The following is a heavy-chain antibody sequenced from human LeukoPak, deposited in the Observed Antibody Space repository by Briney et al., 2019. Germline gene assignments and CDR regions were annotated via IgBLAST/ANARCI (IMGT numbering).Heavy chain of an antibody. D-gene: IGHD1-1*01. V-gene: IGHV3-23*01. CDR2: VSGSGAST. CDR1: GFTFANYA. CDR3: AKALEVMPVAPSDY. J-gene: IGHJ4*02. Sequence: GGSLRLSCAASGFTFANYAMTWVRQAPGKGLEWVSAVSGSGASTYYADSVKGRFTISRDNSKTTLYLQMNSLRVEDTAVYCCAKALEVMPVAPSDYWGPGTLVTVSS.